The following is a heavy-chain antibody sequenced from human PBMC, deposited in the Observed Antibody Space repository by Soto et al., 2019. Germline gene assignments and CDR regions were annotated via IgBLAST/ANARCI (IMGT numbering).Heavy chain of an antibody. CDR1: GYSFTSYW. Sequence: LKISCKGSGYSFTSYWIGWVRQMHGKGLECMGIIYPGDSDTRYSPSFQGQVTISADKSISTAYLQWSSLKASDTAMYYCARQGGIVVVPAASYGMEVWGQGTTVTVSS. J-gene: IGHJ6*02. CDR3: ARQGGIVVVPAASYGMEV. V-gene: IGHV5-51*01. CDR2: IYPGDSDT. D-gene: IGHD2-2*01.